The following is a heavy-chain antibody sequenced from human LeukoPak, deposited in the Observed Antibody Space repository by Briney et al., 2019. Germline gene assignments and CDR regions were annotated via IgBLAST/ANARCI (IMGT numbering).Heavy chain of an antibody. Sequence: GGSLRLSCAASGFIFSNAWMNWVRQAPGKGLEWVGCIKSKTEGGTTDYAAPVKGGFTISRDDSQNTVDLQISSLTAEDTAMYFCTTTYIVVSTRKFGDYWGQGTLVVVSS. J-gene: IGHJ4*02. CDR1: GFIFSNAW. D-gene: IGHD3-22*01. V-gene: IGHV3-15*01. CDR2: IKSKTEGGTT. CDR3: TTTYIVVSTRKFGDY.